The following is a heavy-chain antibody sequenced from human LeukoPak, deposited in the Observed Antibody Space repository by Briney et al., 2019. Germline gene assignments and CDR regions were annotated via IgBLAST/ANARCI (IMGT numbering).Heavy chain of an antibody. Sequence: ASVKVSCKASGYTFTSYDINWVRQVTGQGLEWMGWMNPNSGNTGYAQKFQGRVTMTRNTSISTAYMELSSLRSEDTAVYYCARGPVLLWFGELLPNWFDPWGQGTLVTVSS. CDR2: MNPNSGNT. J-gene: IGHJ5*02. CDR3: ARGPVLLWFGELLPNWFDP. CDR1: GYTFTSYD. V-gene: IGHV1-8*01. D-gene: IGHD3-10*01.